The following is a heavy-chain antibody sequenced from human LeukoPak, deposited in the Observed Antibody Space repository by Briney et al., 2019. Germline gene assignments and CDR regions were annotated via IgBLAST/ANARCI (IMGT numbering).Heavy chain of an antibody. CDR2: MNPNSGNT. V-gene: IGHV1-8*01. Sequence: ASVKVSCKASGYTFTSYDINWVRPATGQGLVWMGWMNPNSGNTGYAQKFQGRVTMTRNTSISTAYMELSSLRSEDTAVYYCARAGRMRWLQLRYYFDYWGQGTLVTVSS. CDR3: ARAGRMRWLQLRYYFDY. CDR1: GYTFTSYD. D-gene: IGHD5-24*01. J-gene: IGHJ4*02.